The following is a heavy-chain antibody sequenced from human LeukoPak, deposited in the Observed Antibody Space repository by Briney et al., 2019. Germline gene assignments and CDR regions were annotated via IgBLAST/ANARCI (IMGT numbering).Heavy chain of an antibody. V-gene: IGHV1-2*02. D-gene: IGHD4-23*01. J-gene: IGHJ4*02. Sequence: VASVKVSCKASGYTFTGYYMHWVRQAPGQGLEWMAWLNPNSGDTDSAQKFQGRVTMTRDTSITTAYLELSSLRSDDTAVYYCARAPAGGPFDNWGQGTLVTVSS. CDR1: GYTFTGYY. CDR2: LNPNSGDT. CDR3: ARAPAGGPFDN.